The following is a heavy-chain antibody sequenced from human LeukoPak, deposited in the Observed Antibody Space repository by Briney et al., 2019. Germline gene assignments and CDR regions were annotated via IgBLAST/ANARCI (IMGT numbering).Heavy chain of an antibody. CDR1: GFTFSSYA. Sequence: GGSLRLSCAASGFTFSSYAMSWVRQAPGKRLEYASAISGSGGSTYYADSVKGRFTISRDNSKNTLYLQMNSLRAEDTAVYYCAKDTGIAVAGTFYYWGQGTLVTVSS. J-gene: IGHJ4*02. CDR3: AKDTGIAVAGTFYY. D-gene: IGHD6-19*01. CDR2: ISGSGGST. V-gene: IGHV3-23*01.